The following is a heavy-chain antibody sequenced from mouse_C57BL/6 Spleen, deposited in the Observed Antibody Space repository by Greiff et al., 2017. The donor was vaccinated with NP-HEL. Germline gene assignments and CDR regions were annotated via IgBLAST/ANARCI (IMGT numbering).Heavy chain of an antibody. CDR3: ARVTTRGFFDY. CDR1: GYAFSSSW. CDR2: IYPGDGDT. D-gene: IGHD2-13*01. V-gene: IGHV1-82*01. J-gene: IGHJ2*01. Sequence: VQLQQSGPELVKPGASVKISCKASGYAFSSSWMNWVKQRPGKGLEWIGRIYPGDGDTNYNGKFKGKATLTADKSSSTAYMQLSSLTSEDSAVYFCARVTTRGFFDYWGQGTTLTVSS.